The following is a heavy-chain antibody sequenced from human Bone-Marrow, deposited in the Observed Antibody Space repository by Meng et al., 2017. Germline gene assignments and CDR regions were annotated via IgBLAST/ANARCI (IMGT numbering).Heavy chain of an antibody. CDR2: IYPGDSDT. Sequence: KVSCKGSGYSFTSYWIGWVRQMPGKGLEWMGIIYPGDSDTRYSPSFQGQVTISAEKSISTAYLQWSSLKASDTAMYYCAREYYYDSSGYYIDAFDIWGQGTMVTVSS. J-gene: IGHJ3*02. CDR1: GYSFTSYW. CDR3: AREYYYDSSGYYIDAFDI. V-gene: IGHV5-51*01. D-gene: IGHD3-22*01.